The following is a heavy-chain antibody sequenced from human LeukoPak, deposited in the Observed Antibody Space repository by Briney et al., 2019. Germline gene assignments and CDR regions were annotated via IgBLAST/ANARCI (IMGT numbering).Heavy chain of an antibody. V-gene: IGHV4-59*01. Sequence: SETLSLICTVSGGSISSYYWSWIRQPPRNGLEWIGYIYYSGSTNYNPSLKSRVTISVETSKNQFSLKLSSVTAADTAVYYCARDGDYTGMDVWGQGTTVSVSS. CDR3: ARDGDYTGMDV. D-gene: IGHD3-16*01. J-gene: IGHJ6*02. CDR2: IYYSGST. CDR1: GGSISSYY.